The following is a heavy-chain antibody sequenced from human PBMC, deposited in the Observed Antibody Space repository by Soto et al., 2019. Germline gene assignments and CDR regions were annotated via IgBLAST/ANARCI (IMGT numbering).Heavy chain of an antibody. D-gene: IGHD2-15*01. Sequence: SVKVSCKASGGTFSSYAISWVRQAPGQGLEWMGGIIPIFGTANYAQKFQGRVTITADKSTSTAYMELSSLRSEDTAVYYCARSRGXNCSGGSCEGRTYGMDVWGQGTTVTVSS. V-gene: IGHV1-69*06. J-gene: IGHJ6*02. CDR3: ARSRGXNCSGGSCEGRTYGMDV. CDR2: IIPIFGTA. CDR1: GGTFSSYA.